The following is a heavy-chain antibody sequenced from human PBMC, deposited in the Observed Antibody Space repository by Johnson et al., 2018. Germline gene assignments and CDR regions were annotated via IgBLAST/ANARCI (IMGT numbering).Heavy chain of an antibody. D-gene: IGHD7-27*01. CDR1: GYSFTSYW. Sequence: VQLVQSGAEVKKPGESLKISCKGSGYSFTSYWIGWVRQMPGKGLEWMGIIYPGDSDTRYSPSFQGQVTISADKSISTAYLQWGSLKASDTARYSCARVATITGASRAYVSGGQGKMVTVSA. CDR3: ARVATITGASRAYVS. V-gene: IGHV5-51*03. J-gene: IGHJ3*01. CDR2: IYPGDSDT.